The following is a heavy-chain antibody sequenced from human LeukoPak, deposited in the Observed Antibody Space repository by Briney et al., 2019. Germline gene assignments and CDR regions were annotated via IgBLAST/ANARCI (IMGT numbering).Heavy chain of an antibody. J-gene: IGHJ6*02. D-gene: IGHD5-12*01. Sequence: SETLSLTCTVSGGSISSYYWSWIPQPPGKGLEWIGYTNYSGSTNYNPSLKRRVTISVDTSKNQFSLKVSSVTAADTAVYYCARGESKRYSGYDYYVMDVWGQGTTVTVSS. CDR2: TNYSGST. CDR1: GGSISSYY. CDR3: ARGESKRYSGYDYYVMDV. V-gene: IGHV4-59*01.